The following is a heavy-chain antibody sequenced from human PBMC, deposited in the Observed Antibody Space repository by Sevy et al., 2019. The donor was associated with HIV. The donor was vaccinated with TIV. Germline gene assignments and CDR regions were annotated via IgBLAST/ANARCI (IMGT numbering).Heavy chain of an antibody. J-gene: IGHJ5*02. D-gene: IGHD3-22*01. Sequence: SETLSLTCAVSGDSISGYYWGWNRLPPGKGLEWIAYLHYSGSTNFNPSLKSRVTISVDTSKNQFSLKLSSVTAADTAVYYCARAYSSGREGPGWFDPWGQGTLVTVSS. CDR1: GDSISGYY. CDR2: LHYSGST. V-gene: IGHV4-59*13. CDR3: ARAYSSGREGPGWFDP.